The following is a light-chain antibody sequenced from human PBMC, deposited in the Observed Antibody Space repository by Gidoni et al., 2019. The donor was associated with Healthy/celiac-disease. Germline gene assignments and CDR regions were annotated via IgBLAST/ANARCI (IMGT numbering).Light chain of an antibody. CDR1: QSVSSSY. CDR3: QQYGSSPLYT. J-gene: IGKJ2*01. CDR2: GAS. Sequence: EIVLTPSPGTLSLSPGERATLSCRASQSVSSSYLAWYQQKPGQAPRLLIYGASSRATGIPDRFSGSGSGTDFTLTISRLEPEDFAVYYCQQYGSSPLYTCGQGTKLEIK. V-gene: IGKV3-20*01.